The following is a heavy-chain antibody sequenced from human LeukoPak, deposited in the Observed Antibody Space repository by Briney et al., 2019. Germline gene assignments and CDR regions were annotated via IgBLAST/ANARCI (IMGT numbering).Heavy chain of an antibody. CDR2: IRSDGSIT. D-gene: IGHD1-26*01. V-gene: IGHV3-74*01. CDR3: ARDGRSGNFDK. Sequence: PGGSLRLSCAASGFTFSGYWMHWVRQAPGKGLAWVSVIRSDGSITTYADPVKGRFTISRDTAKNTLYLQMNSLRAEDTAVYYCARDGRSGNFDKWGQGTLVSVSS. J-gene: IGHJ4*02. CDR1: GFTFSGYW.